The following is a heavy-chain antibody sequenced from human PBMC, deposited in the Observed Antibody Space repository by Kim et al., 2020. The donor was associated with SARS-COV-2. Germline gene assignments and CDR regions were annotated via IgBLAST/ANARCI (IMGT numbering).Heavy chain of an antibody. CDR2: AYYIGNT. CDR3: ARQQRYSIVWYV. V-gene: IGHV4-39*01. Sequence: SETLSLTCTVSGGSLSSSSYYWGWIRQPPGKGLEWIGTAYYIGNTYYNPSLKSRVTISVDTSKNQFSLKLGSVTAADTAVYYCARQQRYSIVWYV. CDR1: GGSLSSSSYY. D-gene: IGHD6-13*01. J-gene: IGHJ2*01.